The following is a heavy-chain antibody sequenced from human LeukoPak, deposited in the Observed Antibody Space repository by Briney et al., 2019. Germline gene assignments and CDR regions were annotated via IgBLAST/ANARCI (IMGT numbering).Heavy chain of an antibody. CDR2: IYISGST. CDR1: SGSINTSNYY. Sequence: SETLSLTCTVSSGSINTSNYYWTWIRQPAGKGLEWIGRIYISGSTNYNPSLKSRVTMSVDTSKKQFSLKLSSVTAADTAVYYCARGGYYYGSGSYFGLSHWGQGTLVTVSS. J-gene: IGHJ4*02. D-gene: IGHD3-10*01. CDR3: ARGGYYYGSGSYFGLSH. V-gene: IGHV4-61*02.